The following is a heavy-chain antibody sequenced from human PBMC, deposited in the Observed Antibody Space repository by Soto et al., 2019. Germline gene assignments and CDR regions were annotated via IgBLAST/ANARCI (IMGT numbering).Heavy chain of an antibody. CDR3: ARDRGVAPPVAGNTHYYYYMDV. D-gene: IGHD6-19*01. CDR1: GYTFTKYG. CDR2: ISAFNGNT. Sequence: ASVKVSCKASGYTFTKYGISWVRQAPGQGLEWMGWISAFNGNTHYAQNLQGRVTMTTDASTSTAYMELRSLRSDDTAVYYCARDRGVAPPVAGNTHYYYYMDVWGKGTTVTVSS. V-gene: IGHV1-18*01. J-gene: IGHJ6*03.